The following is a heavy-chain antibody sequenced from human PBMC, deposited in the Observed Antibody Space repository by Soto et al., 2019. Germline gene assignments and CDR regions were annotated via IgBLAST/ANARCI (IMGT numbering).Heavy chain of an antibody. V-gene: IGHV3-74*01. J-gene: IGHJ4*02. Sequence: EVQLVESGGGLVQPGESLRLSCAASGFTFSNYWMHWVRQAPGKGLVWVSRIDSDGSRISYADFVKGGFTISRDNAKNTVYLHMNSLTAEDTAVYYCVRTSLVVVVAPREDFWGQGTLVTVSS. CDR2: IDSDGSRI. CDR3: VRTSLVVVVAPREDF. D-gene: IGHD2-15*01. CDR1: GFTFSNYW.